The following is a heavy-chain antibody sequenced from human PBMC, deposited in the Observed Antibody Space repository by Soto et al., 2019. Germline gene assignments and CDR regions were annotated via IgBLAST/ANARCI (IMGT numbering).Heavy chain of an antibody. CDR1: GFTFSSYS. CDR3: ARGRTVRDHDDFDL. CDR2: MSYDGNSK. V-gene: IGHV3-30-3*01. J-gene: IGHJ4*02. D-gene: IGHD2-21*01. Sequence: QVQLVESGGGVVQPGRSLRLSCAASGFTFSSYSMHWVRQAPGKGLEWVAAMSYDGNSKYFADSVKGRFTISRDNSKNTLSLQRHSLGAEDSAVYYCARGRTVRDHDDFDLWGQGTLVTVSS.